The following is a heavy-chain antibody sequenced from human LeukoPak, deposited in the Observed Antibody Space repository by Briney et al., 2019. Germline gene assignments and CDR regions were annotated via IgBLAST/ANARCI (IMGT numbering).Heavy chain of an antibody. CDR3: ARDPSSPRNYYDSSGSSVPAD. J-gene: IGHJ4*02. CDR2: IYSGGST. Sequence: PGGSLRLSCAASGFTVSSNYMSWVRQAPGKGLEWVSVIYSGGSTYYADSVKGRFTISRDNSKNTLYLQMNSLRAEDTAVYYCARDPSSPRNYYDSSGSSVPADWGQGTLVTVSS. V-gene: IGHV3-53*01. D-gene: IGHD3-22*01. CDR1: GFTVSSNY.